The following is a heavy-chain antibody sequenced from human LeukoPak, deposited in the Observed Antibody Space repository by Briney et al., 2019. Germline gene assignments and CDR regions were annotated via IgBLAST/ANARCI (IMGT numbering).Heavy chain of an antibody. CDR2: IYTSGST. J-gene: IGHJ6*03. D-gene: IGHD6-13*01. CDR3: ARDSSIHYYYYMDV. Sequence: SETLSLTCTVSGGSISSYYWSWIRQPAGKGLEWIGRIYTSGSTNYNPSLKSRVTMSVDTSKNQFPLKLSSVTAADTAVYYCARDSSIHYYYYMDVWGKGTTVTVSS. CDR1: GGSISSYY. V-gene: IGHV4-4*07.